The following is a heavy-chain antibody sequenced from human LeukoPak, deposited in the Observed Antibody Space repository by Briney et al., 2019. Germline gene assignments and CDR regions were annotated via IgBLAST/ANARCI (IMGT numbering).Heavy chain of an antibody. CDR3: ASSDEYVTGFDY. Sequence: TTSETLSLTCTVSGYSISSGYYWGWIRQPPGKGLEWIGSIYYSGSTYYNPSLKSRVTISVDTSKNQFSLKLSSVTAADTAVYYCASSDEYVTGFDYWGQGTLVTVSS. V-gene: IGHV4-38-2*02. D-gene: IGHD2/OR15-2a*01. CDR1: GYSISSGYY. J-gene: IGHJ4*02. CDR2: IYYSGST.